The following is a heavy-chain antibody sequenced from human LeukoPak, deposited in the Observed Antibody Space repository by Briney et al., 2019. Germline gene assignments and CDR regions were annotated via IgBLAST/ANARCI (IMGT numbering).Heavy chain of an antibody. CDR2: IRSSASYI. J-gene: IGHJ4*02. Sequence: GGSLRLSCAASGFTFSSYSMNWVRQAPGKGLEWVSSIRSSASYINYADSVKGRFTISRDNAKNSLFLQMNSLRAEDTAIYYCARDSLTLIVGRQRRGLDYWGQGTLVTVSS. CDR3: ARDSLTLIVGRQRRGLDY. D-gene: IGHD3-22*01. CDR1: GFTFSSYS. V-gene: IGHV3-21*01.